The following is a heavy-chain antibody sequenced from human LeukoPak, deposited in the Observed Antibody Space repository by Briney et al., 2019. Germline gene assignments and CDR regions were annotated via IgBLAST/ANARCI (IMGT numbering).Heavy chain of an antibody. J-gene: IGHJ6*02. Sequence: ASVKASCKASEDTFTGYYIHWVRQAPGQGLEWMGWVNPNNGVTEYAQEFQGRVTMTRDTPLSTAYMELSRLRSDDTAVYYCATDHCTRTNCYEDYYHGMDVWGQGTTVTVSS. V-gene: IGHV1-2*02. CDR1: EDTFTGYY. CDR2: VNPNNGVT. CDR3: ATDHCTRTNCYEDYYHGMDV. D-gene: IGHD2-2*01.